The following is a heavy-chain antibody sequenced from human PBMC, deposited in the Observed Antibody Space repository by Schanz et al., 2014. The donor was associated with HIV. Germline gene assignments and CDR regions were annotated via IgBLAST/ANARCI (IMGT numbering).Heavy chain of an antibody. Sequence: QVQLVQSGSAVRTPGTSVRVSCKASGGTFNNFTIAWVRQAPGQGLEWMGGIIPIFGAAKNAPKFQGRVTITADESTSTAYMELTGLNPEDTAIYYCARDDVLDSLASWGQGTLVTVSS. CDR2: IIPIFGAA. CDR3: ARDDVLDSLAS. V-gene: IGHV1-69*01. CDR1: GGTFNNFT. J-gene: IGHJ5*02. D-gene: IGHD2-21*01.